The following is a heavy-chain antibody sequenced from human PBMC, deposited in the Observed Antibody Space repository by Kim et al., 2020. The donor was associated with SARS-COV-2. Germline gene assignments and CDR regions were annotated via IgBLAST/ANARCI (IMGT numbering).Heavy chain of an antibody. Sequence: GGSLRLSCAASGFIFTNYVMNWVRQAPGKGLERVSTIISSGGGKFYADSVKGRFTIFRDNTKDTLYLQMSSLRAEETAPYYCARGNYFDYWGKGTLVT. CDR1: GFIFTNYV. D-gene: IGHD3-10*01. J-gene: IGHJ4*02. CDR2: IISSGGGK. CDR3: ARGNYFDY. V-gene: IGHV3-23*01.